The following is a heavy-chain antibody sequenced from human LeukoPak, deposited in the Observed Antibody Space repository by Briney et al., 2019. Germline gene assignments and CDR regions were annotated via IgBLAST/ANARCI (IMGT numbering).Heavy chain of an antibody. CDR2: VYYGGNT. CDR1: GGSMSSYY. V-gene: IGHV4-59*01. J-gene: IGHJ6*03. CDR3: ARAEADDDYYYYYYLDV. Sequence: PSETLSLTCTVSGGSMSSYYWSWIRQPPGKGLEWIAYVYYGGNTNYNPSLKSRVSISVDTSKNQFSLKLSSVTAADTAVYYCARAEADDDYYYYYYLDVWGRGTTATVSS.